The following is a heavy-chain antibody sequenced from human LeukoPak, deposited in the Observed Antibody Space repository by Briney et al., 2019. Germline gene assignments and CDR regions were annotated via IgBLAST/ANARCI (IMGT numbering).Heavy chain of an antibody. CDR2: MNPNSGNT. CDR3: ARGLGDFWSGYYTGIYYMDV. J-gene: IGHJ6*03. V-gene: IGHV1-8*01. Sequence: ASVKVSCKASGYTFTSYDINWVRQATGQGLEWMGWMNPNSGNTGYAQKFQGRVTMTRNTSISTAYMELSSLRSEDTAVYYCARGLGDFWSGYYTGIYYMDVWGKGTTDTVSS. CDR1: GYTFTSYD. D-gene: IGHD3-3*01.